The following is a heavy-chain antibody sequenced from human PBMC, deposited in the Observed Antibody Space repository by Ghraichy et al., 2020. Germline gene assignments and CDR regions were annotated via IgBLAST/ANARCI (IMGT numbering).Heavy chain of an antibody. CDR3: ARDRVSVVTAAYDI. J-gene: IGHJ3*02. CDR2: VYFSGRT. D-gene: IGHD2-21*02. Sequence: SETLSLTCSVSGDSVSSDAYFWSWIRQPPGKGLEWIGYVYFSGRTNYNPSLMGRVTISADTSKNQFSLNLTSVTAADTAMYYCARDRVSVVTAAYDIWGQGTIVTGSS. CDR1: GDSVSSDAYF. V-gene: IGHV4-61*08.